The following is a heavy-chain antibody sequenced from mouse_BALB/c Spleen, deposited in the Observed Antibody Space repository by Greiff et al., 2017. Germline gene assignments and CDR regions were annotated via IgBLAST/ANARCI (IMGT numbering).Heavy chain of an antibody. Sequence: EVHLVESGPGLVKPSQSLSLTCTVTGYSITSDYAWTWIRQFPGNKLEWMGYISYSGSTSYNPSLKSRISITRDTSKNQFFLQLNSVTTEDTATYYCARNLLRLHYYAMDYWGQGTSVTVSS. D-gene: IGHD1-2*01. CDR1: GYSITSDYA. V-gene: IGHV3-2*02. J-gene: IGHJ4*01. CDR2: ISYSGST. CDR3: ARNLLRLHYYAMDY.